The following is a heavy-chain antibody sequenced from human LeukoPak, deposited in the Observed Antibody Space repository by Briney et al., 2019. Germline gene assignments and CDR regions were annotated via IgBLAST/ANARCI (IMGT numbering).Heavy chain of an antibody. V-gene: IGHV3-23*01. CDR2: IRSSGDDT. CDR3: ARDHYDFWSGYLGLLRDYYYYGMDV. Sequence: ETLSLTCTVSGGSISSSIYYWGWIRQAPGKGLEWVSSIRSSGDDTSSADPVKGRFTIFRDNSKSTLYLQMNSLRAEDTAVYYCARDHYDFWSGYLGLLRDYYYYGMDVWGQGTTVTVSS. CDR1: GGSISSSIYY. J-gene: IGHJ6*02. D-gene: IGHD3-3*01.